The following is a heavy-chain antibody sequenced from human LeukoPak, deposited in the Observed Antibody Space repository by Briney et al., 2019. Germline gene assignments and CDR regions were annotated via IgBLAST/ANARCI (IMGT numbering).Heavy chain of an antibody. CDR3: ARASHYYASGNKALDS. D-gene: IGHD3-10*01. J-gene: IGHJ4*02. CDR1: GFTVSTNY. CDR2: IYGAGST. V-gene: IGHV3-53*01. Sequence: GGSLRLSCAASGFTVSTNYMTWVRQAPGKGLDWVSVIYGAGSTSYADSVKGRFTISRDNFKNTLYLHMNSLRAEDTAVYYCARASHYYASGNKALDSWGQGTLVTVSS.